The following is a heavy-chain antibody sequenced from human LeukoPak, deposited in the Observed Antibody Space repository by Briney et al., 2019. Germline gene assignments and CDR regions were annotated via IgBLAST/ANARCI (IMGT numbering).Heavy chain of an antibody. V-gene: IGHV3-48*03. Sequence: GGSLRLSCVASGFTFSNYEMKWVRQAPGKGLEWVSYISGSAGTTIYYADSVKGRFAISRDNAKNSLYLQMNSLRAEDTAIYYCARDEGYCSSWGQGTLVTVSS. D-gene: IGHD2-15*01. CDR2: ISGSAGTTI. CDR1: GFTFSNYE. CDR3: ARDEGYCSS. J-gene: IGHJ5*02.